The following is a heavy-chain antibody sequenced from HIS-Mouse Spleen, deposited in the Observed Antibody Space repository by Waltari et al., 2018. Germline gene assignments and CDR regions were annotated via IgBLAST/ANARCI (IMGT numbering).Heavy chain of an antibody. CDR3: AREIPYSSSWYDWYFDL. J-gene: IGHJ2*01. Sequence: QLQLQESGPGLVKPSETLSLTCTVSGGSISSSSYYWGWIRDPPGKGLGWIGSIYYSGSTYYNPSLKSRVTISVDTSKNQFSLKLSSVTAADTAVYYCAREIPYSSSWYDWYFDLWGRGTLVTVSS. D-gene: IGHD6-13*01. V-gene: IGHV4-39*07. CDR2: IYYSGST. CDR1: GGSISSSSYY.